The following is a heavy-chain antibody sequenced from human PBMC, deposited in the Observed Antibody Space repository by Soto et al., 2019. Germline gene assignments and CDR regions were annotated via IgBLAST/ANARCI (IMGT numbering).Heavy chain of an antibody. CDR3: ARPFGMDV. CDR1: GYTFTSYW. J-gene: IGHJ6*01. V-gene: IGHV5-51*01. Sequence: PGESLKISCQGSGYTFTSYWIGWVRQMPGKGLEWVAIIYPADSNARYSPSFRGQVTISADKSINTAYLRWSSLKASDSAIYFCARPFGMDVWGQGNTVTVSS. CDR2: IYPADSNA.